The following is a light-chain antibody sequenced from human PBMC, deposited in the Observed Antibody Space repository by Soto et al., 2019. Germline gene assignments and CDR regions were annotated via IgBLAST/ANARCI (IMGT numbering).Light chain of an antibody. CDR3: QQYGGSPIT. CDR1: QSVTTR. J-gene: IGKJ5*01. Sequence: IVWTQSPGTLSLSPGERVTLSCRASQSVTTRLAWYQHKPGQAPTLLMSGASNRASGVPVRFSGSGSGTDFTLTITRLEPEDFALYYCQQYGGSPITFGLGT. V-gene: IGKV3-20*01. CDR2: GAS.